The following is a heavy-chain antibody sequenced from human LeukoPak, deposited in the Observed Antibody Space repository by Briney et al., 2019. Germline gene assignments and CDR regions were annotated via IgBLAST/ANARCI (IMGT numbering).Heavy chain of an antibody. CDR2: ISAYNGNT. CDR1: GYTFTNYG. V-gene: IGHV1-18*01. Sequence: GASVKVSCKASGYTFTNYGISWVRQAPGQGFEWMGWISAYNGNTNYAQKLQGSLTMTTDTSTSTAYMELRSLRSDDTAVYYCARTYYYGSSAYYESVDYWGQGTLVTVSS. J-gene: IGHJ4*02. CDR3: ARTYYYGSSAYYESVDY. D-gene: IGHD3-22*01.